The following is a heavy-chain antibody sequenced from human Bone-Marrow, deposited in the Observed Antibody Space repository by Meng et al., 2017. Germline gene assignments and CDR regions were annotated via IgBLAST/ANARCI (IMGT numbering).Heavy chain of an antibody. CDR3: AKTLVRGSTAYYYYGMDV. Sequence: GESLKISCAASGFTFSSYAMHWVRQAPGKGLEWVAVISHDGTKTYYGDSVKGRFTISRDKSKNTLYLQMSSLRADDTAVYYCAKTLVRGSTAYYYYGMDVWGQGTTVTVSS. J-gene: IGHJ6*02. CDR1: GFTFSSYA. D-gene: IGHD3-10*01. CDR2: ISHDGTKT. V-gene: IGHV3-30*18.